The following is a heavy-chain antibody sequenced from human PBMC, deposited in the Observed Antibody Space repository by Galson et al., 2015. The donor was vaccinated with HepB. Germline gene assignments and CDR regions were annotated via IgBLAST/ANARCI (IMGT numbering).Heavy chain of an antibody. J-gene: IGHJ4*02. CDR1: GFSFSTYW. Sequence: SLRLSCATSGFSFSTYWMAWVRQTPGKGLEWLGHIKADGSERSLVGSVKGRFTISRDNGKTSLSLQMSSLRTDDSAIYYCAMDRRESDGVFWGQGTLVTVSS. CDR3: AMDRRESDGVF. V-gene: IGHV3-7*03. CDR2: IKADGSER. D-gene: IGHD4-17*01.